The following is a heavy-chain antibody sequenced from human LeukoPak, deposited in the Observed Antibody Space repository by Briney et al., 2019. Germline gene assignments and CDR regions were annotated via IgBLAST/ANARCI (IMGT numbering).Heavy chain of an antibody. CDR3: ARGTSSRETWYFDL. CDR2: IIPIFGIA. V-gene: IGHV1-69*04. J-gene: IGHJ2*01. Sequence: ASVKVSCKASGGTFSSYAISWVRQAPGQGLEWMGRIIPIFGIANYAQKFQGRVTITADKSTSTAYMELSSLRSEDTAVYYCARGTSSRETWYFDLWGRGTLATVSS. CDR1: GGTFSSYA. D-gene: IGHD6-13*01.